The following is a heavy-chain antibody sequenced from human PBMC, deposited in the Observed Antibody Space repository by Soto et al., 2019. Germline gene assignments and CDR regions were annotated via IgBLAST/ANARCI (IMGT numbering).Heavy chain of an antibody. CDR3: AKVGLYSSSWYAYVGGMDV. V-gene: IGHV3-23*01. Sequence: GGSLRLCCAAAGFTFSGDAMSWVRQAPGKGLEWVSAISGSGGSTYYADSVKGRLTISRNNSKNTLYLQMNSLRAEDTAVYYCAKVGLYSSSWYAYVGGMDVWGQGTTVTVSS. J-gene: IGHJ6*02. CDR1: GFTFSGDA. D-gene: IGHD6-13*01. CDR2: ISGSGGST.